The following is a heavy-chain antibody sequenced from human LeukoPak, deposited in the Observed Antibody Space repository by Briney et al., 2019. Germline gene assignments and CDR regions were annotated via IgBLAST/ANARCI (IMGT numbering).Heavy chain of an antibody. CDR2: IKQDGSQK. V-gene: IGHV3-7*04. J-gene: IGHJ4*02. CDR1: GFTFSNYW. CDR3: ARYWNGGNYDY. Sequence: GGSLRLSCAASGFTFSNYWMSWVRQAPGKGLEWVANIKQDGSQKYYVESVKGRFTISRDNAENSLSLQMNSLRAEDTAVYYCARYWNGGNYDYWGQGTLVTVSS. D-gene: IGHD1-1*01.